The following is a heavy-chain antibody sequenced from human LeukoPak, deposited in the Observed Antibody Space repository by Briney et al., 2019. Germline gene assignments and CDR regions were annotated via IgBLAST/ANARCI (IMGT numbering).Heavy chain of an antibody. Sequence: GGSLRLSCAASGFTFSNYAMIWVRQAPGKGLEWVSAIGGGGTNIHYAESVKGLFTISRDTFRDTLYLQMNSLRAEDTAVYHCVKSAGKDGYRDVFDIWGQGTVVTVSS. D-gene: IGHD5-24*01. CDR2: IGGGGTNI. CDR3: VKSAGKDGYRDVFDI. CDR1: GFTFSNYA. J-gene: IGHJ3*02. V-gene: IGHV3-23*01.